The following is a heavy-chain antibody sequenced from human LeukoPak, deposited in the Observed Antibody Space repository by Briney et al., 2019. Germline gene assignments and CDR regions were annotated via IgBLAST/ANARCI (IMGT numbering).Heavy chain of an antibody. J-gene: IGHJ3*02. D-gene: IGHD3-3*01. CDR2: IWYDGSLK. V-gene: IGHV3-33*06. CDR1: GFTFSNYA. Sequence: GRSLRLSCAASGFTFSNYAMQWVRQAPGRGLEWVAVIWYDGSLKYDADSVKDRFTISRDNSENTLYLQMNSLRAEDTAVYYCAKTVSGKHTDAFDIWGQGTMVTVSS. CDR3: AKTVSGKHTDAFDI.